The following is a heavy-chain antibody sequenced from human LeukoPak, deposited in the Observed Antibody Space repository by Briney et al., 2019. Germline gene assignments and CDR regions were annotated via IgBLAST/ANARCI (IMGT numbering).Heavy chain of an antibody. CDR2: IYYSGST. Sequence: GTLRLSCAASGFSFSSYGMSWVRQAPGKGLEWIGYIYYSGSTNYNPSLKSRVTISVDTSKNQFSLKLSSVTAADTAVYYCAREGKDIVVVPAAMRYYYYMDVWGKGTTVTISS. V-gene: IGHV4-59*01. D-gene: IGHD2-2*01. J-gene: IGHJ6*03. CDR3: AREGKDIVVVPAAMRYYYYMDV. CDR1: GFSFSSYG.